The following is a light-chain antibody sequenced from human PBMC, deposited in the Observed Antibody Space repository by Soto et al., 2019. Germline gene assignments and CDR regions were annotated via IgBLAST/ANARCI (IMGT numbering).Light chain of an antibody. CDR1: QTISSW. Sequence: DIQITQSPSTLSGSVGDRVTITCRASQTISSWLAWYQQKPGKAPKLLIYKASTLKSGVPSRFSGSGSGTEITLTISSLQPDDFATYYCQQYNSYWTFGQGTKVDI. J-gene: IGKJ1*01. CDR2: KAS. CDR3: QQYNSYWT. V-gene: IGKV1-5*03.